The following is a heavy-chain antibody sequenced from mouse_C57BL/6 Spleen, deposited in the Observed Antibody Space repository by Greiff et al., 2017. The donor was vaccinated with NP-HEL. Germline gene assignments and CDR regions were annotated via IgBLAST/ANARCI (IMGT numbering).Heavy chain of an antibody. D-gene: IGHD4-1*01. CDR1: GFTFSDYG. Sequence: EVKLQESGGGLVKPGGSLKLSCAASGFTFSDYGMHWVRQAPEKGLEWVAYISSGSSTIYYADTVKGRFTISRDNAKNTLFLQMTSLRSEDTAMYYCARPGTGPWFAYWGQGTLVTVSA. V-gene: IGHV5-17*01. J-gene: IGHJ3*01. CDR2: ISSGSSTI. CDR3: ARPGTGPWFAY.